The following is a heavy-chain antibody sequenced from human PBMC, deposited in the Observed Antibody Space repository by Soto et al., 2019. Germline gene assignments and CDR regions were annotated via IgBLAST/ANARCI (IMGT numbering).Heavy chain of an antibody. D-gene: IGHD3-22*01. CDR3: VKGEYYYDSSGYYPFDY. Sequence: EVPLVESGGGLVQPGGSLRLSCSASGFTFSIYAMHWVHQAPGKGLEYVSSISTNGGSTDYADSVKGRFTISRDNSKNTVYLQMSSLRVEDTAVYYCVKGEYYYDSSGYYPFDYWGQGTLVTVSS. CDR2: ISTNGGST. CDR1: GFTFSIYA. J-gene: IGHJ4*02. V-gene: IGHV3-64D*06.